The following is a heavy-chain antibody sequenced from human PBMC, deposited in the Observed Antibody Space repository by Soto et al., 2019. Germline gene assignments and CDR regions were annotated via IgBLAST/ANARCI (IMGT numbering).Heavy chain of an antibody. Sequence: ASVKVSCKASGYTFTSYYTHWVRQAPGQGLEWMGIINPSGGSTSYAQKFQGRVTMTTDTSTSTVYMELRSLRSDDTAVYYCARGFTIFGVVPLYYYYMDVWGKGTTVTVSS. CDR1: GYTFTSYY. CDR3: ARGFTIFGVVPLYYYYMDV. J-gene: IGHJ6*03. D-gene: IGHD3-3*01. CDR2: INPSGGST. V-gene: IGHV1-46*01.